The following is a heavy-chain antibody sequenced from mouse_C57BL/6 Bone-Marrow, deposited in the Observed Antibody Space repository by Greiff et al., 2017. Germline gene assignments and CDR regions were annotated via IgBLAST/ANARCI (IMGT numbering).Heavy chain of an antibody. Sequence: EVMLVESGEGLVKPGGSLKLSCAASGFTFSSYAMSWVRQTPETRLEWVAYISSGGDYIYYADTVKGRFTISRDNARNTLYLQMSSLKSEDTAMYYCTREAYYGSFYYYAMDYCGQGTSVTVSS. CDR2: ISSGGDYI. V-gene: IGHV5-9-1*02. CDR1: GFTFSSYA. J-gene: IGHJ4*01. CDR3: TREAYYGSFYYYAMDY. D-gene: IGHD1-1*01.